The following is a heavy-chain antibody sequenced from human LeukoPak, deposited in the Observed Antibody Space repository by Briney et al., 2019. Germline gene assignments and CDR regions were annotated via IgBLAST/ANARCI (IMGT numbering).Heavy chain of an antibody. CDR2: ISPSGDIT. D-gene: IGHD2-21*01. CDR1: GFSFSSLG. CDR3: ARFAEVYYYVDV. J-gene: IGHJ6*03. Sequence: GGSLRLSCEAPGFSFSSLGRNGVRQAPGRGLEWVSGISPSGDITYYADSVKGRFTISRDDAKKSLYLQMNSLRAEDTAVYFCARFAEVYYYVDVWGTGTTVIVSS. V-gene: IGHV3-23*01.